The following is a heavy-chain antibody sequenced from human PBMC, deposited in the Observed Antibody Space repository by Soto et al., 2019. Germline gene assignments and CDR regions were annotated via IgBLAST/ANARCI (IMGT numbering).Heavy chain of an antibody. CDR1: GFTFSSYG. J-gene: IGHJ4*02. D-gene: IGHD3-3*01. V-gene: IGHV3-30*18. CDR2: ISYDGSNK. Sequence: GGSLRLSCAASGFTFSSYGMHWVRQAPGKGLEWVAVISYDGSNKYYADSVKGRFTISRDNSKNTLYLQMNSLRAEDTAVYYCAKLEITIFGVDYWGQGTLVTVSS. CDR3: AKLEITIFGVDY.